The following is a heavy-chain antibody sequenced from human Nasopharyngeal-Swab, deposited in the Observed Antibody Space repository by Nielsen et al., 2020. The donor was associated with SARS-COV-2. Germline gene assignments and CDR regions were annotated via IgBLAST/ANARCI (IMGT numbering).Heavy chain of an antibody. V-gene: IGHV1-69*13. CDR2: IIPIFGTA. Sequence: SVKVSCKASGGTFSSYAISWVRQAPGQGLEWMGGIIPIFGTANYAQKFQGRVKITADESTSTAYMELSSLRSEDTAVYYCARDSGGIVVVPAAPWHYMDVWGKGTTVTVSS. CDR3: ARDSGGIVVVPAAPWHYMDV. J-gene: IGHJ6*03. CDR1: GGTFSSYA. D-gene: IGHD2-2*01.